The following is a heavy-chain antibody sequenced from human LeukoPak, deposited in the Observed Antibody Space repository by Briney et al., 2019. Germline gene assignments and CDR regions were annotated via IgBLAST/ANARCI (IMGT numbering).Heavy chain of an antibody. CDR1: GYSFTSYW. J-gene: IGHJ5*02. D-gene: IGHD2-15*01. CDR3: ARYGGYCSGGSCYPNWFDP. V-gene: IGHV5-51*01. CDR2: IYPGDSDT. Sequence: GESLKISCKGSGYSFTSYWIGWVRQMPGKGLEWMGIIYPGDSDTRYSPSFQGQVTISADKSISTAYLQWSSLKASDTATYYCARYGGYCSGGSCYPNWFDPWGQGTLVTVSS.